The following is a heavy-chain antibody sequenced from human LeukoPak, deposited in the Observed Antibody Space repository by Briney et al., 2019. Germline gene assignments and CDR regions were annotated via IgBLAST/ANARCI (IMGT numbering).Heavy chain of an antibody. V-gene: IGHV4-59*08. CDR1: GGSISSYY. J-gene: IGHJ6*02. CDR2: IYYCGGT. CDR3: ARLVAGTYMDV. Sequence: SETLSLTCTVSGGSISSYYWSWIRQPPGKGLEWIGYIYYCGGTNYNPSLKSRVTISVDTSKNQFSLKLSSVTAADTAVYYCARLVAGTYMDVWGQGTTVTVSS. D-gene: IGHD6-19*01.